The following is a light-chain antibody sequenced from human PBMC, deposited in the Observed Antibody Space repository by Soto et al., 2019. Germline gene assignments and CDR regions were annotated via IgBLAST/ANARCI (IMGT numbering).Light chain of an antibody. CDR1: ALPKKY. Sequence: SYELTQPPSVSVSLGQMARITCSGEALPKKYAYWYQQKPGQFPVLVIYKDSERPSGIPERFSGSSSGTIVTLTISGVQAEDEADYHCLSADSSGTVVFGGGTKVTVL. J-gene: IGLJ2*01. CDR2: KDS. CDR3: LSADSSGTVV. V-gene: IGLV3-16*01.